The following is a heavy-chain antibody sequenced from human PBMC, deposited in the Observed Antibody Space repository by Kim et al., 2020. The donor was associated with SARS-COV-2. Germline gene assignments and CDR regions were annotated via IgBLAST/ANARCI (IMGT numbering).Heavy chain of an antibody. J-gene: IGHJ4*02. CDR3: AKSIARIQLWFVGDY. D-gene: IGHD5-18*01. Sequence: DAGKGRFTISRDNSKNTLYLQMNSLRAEDTAVYYCAKSIARIQLWFVGDYCGQGTLVTVSS. V-gene: IGHV3-23*01.